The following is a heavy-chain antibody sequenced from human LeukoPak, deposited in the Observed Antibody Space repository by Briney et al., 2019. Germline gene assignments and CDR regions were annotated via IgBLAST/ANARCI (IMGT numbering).Heavy chain of an antibody. V-gene: IGHV3-15*01. J-gene: IGHJ4*02. CDR2: IKTKTDGGKT. CDR3: ATDPSVVTSAPPFDY. D-gene: IGHD4-23*01. CDR1: GYTFPNDW. Sequence: GGSLRLSCAASGYTFPNDWMSWVHQAPGKGLEWVGRIKTKTDGGKTDYAVPVKGRFTISRDDSKDPLYLQMNSLTTEDPALYYCATDPSVVTSAPPFDYWGQGTLVTVSS.